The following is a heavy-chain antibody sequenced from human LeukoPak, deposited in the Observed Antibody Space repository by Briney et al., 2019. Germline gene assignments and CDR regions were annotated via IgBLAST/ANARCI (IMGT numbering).Heavy chain of an antibody. D-gene: IGHD2-21*02. CDR1: GYTFSSYD. J-gene: IGHJ4*02. V-gene: IGHV1-8*01. Sequence: GASVKVSCKASGYTFSSYDINWVRQATGQGLEWKGWMNPNSGNTGYAQKFQGRVTMTRNTSVSTAYMELSSLRSEDTAVYYCARAVGVVVTADHNFDYWGQGTLVTVSS. CDR3: ARAVGVVVTADHNFDY. CDR2: MNPNSGNT.